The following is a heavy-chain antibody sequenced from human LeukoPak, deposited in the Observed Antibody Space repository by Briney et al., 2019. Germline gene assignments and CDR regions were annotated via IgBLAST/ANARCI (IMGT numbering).Heavy chain of an antibody. Sequence: GGSLRLSSAASGFTFSSFAMHWVRQAPGKGLEWVAGIWYDGNNKYYADSVKGRFTISRDNSKNTLYLQLNSLRAEDTAVYYCARAFTSTGYYYVEYWGQGTLVTVSS. CDR2: IWYDGNNK. V-gene: IGHV3-33*01. CDR3: ARAFTSTGYYYVEY. J-gene: IGHJ4*02. D-gene: IGHD3-22*01. CDR1: GFTFSSFA.